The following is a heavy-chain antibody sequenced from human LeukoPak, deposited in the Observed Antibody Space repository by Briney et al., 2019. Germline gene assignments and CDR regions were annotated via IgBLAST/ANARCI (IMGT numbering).Heavy chain of an antibody. D-gene: IGHD4-17*01. V-gene: IGHV4-4*02. CDR2: IYLRGNT. CDR3: ARGTITTVTDS. CDR1: GGSISNSNW. J-gene: IGHJ4*02. Sequence: PSETLSLTCAISGGSISNSNWWTWVRQPPGKGLEWVGEIYLRGNTNYNPSLESRVTISVDGSKTQLSLRLESVTAADTAVYYCARGTITTVTDSWGPGTLVTVS.